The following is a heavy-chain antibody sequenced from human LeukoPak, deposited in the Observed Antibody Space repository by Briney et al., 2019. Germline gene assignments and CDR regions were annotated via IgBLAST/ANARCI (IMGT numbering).Heavy chain of an antibody. CDR2: IRYDGSNK. Sequence: GGSLRLSCAASGFTFSSYGMHWDRQAPGKGLEWVAFIRYDGSNKHYADSVKGRFTISRDNSKNTLYLQMNSLRAEDTAVYYCAKGGRGYSGYDLGYWGQGTLVTVSS. CDR3: AKGGRGYSGYDLGY. D-gene: IGHD5-12*01. J-gene: IGHJ4*02. V-gene: IGHV3-30*02. CDR1: GFTFSSYG.